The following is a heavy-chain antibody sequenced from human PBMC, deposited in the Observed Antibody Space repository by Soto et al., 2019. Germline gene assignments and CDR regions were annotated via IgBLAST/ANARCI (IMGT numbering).Heavy chain of an antibody. J-gene: IGHJ5*02. D-gene: IGHD6-19*01. Sequence: SETLSLTCTVSGGSISSYYWSWIRQPPGKGLEWIGYIYYSGSTNYNPSLKSRVTISVDTSKNQFSLKLSSVTAADTAVYYCARVFHMGGWTPFDPWGQGTLVTVS. CDR3: ARVFHMGGWTPFDP. V-gene: IGHV4-59*13. CDR1: GGSISSYY. CDR2: IYYSGST.